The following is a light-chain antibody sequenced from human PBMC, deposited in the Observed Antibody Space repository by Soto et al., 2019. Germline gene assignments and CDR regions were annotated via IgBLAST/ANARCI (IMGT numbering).Light chain of an antibody. CDR3: QQYGTSPPWT. V-gene: IGKV3-20*01. Sequence: EIVLTQSPGTLSLSPGERATLSCRASQSVSSSFLAWYQQKPGQAPRLLIYGASIRATGIPDRFSGSWSGTDFTLTISRLEPEDFAVYYCQQYGTSPPWTFGQGTKVEIK. CDR2: GAS. J-gene: IGKJ1*01. CDR1: QSVSSSF.